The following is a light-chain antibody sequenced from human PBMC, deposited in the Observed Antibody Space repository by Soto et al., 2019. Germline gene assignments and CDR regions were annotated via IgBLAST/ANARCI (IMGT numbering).Light chain of an antibody. J-gene: IGLJ1*01. Sequence: QSALTQPASVSGSPGQSITISCTGTSRDVGSYDLVSWYQHHPGKAPKLMIYEGTKRPSGVSNRFSGFKSGNTASLAISGLQAEDEADYYCCSYAGSSTYVFGAGTKVTVL. CDR1: SRDVGSYDL. V-gene: IGLV2-23*01. CDR2: EGT. CDR3: CSYAGSSTYV.